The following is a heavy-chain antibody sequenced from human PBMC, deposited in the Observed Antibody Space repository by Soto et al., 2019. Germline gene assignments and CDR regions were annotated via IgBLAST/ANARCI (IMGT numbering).Heavy chain of an antibody. CDR2: ISSTSADT. Sequence: AGSLSVSFAASGFSLSDYPMNWVRQAPGKGLEWLSNISSTSADTYYAECLQGRFTISRDIARNSFYLQMNSLRDEDTAVYYCARDHQWALDLWGQGVLVTVSS. D-gene: IGHD1-26*01. CDR1: GFSLSDYP. V-gene: IGHV3-48*02. J-gene: IGHJ4*02. CDR3: ARDHQWALDL.